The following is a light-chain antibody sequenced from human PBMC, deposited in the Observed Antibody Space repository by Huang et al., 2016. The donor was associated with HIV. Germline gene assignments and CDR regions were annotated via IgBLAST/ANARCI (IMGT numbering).Light chain of an antibody. J-gene: IGKJ4*01. CDR1: QSVSTN. Sequence: EIVMTQSPASLSVSPGQRATLSCRASQSVSTNLAWYQQKPGQAPRLLIYGASTRATGLPARCSGSGSGTEFTLAINSLQSEDFAVYYCQQYDNWPLTFGGGTKVEIK. CDR3: QQYDNWPLT. CDR2: GAS. V-gene: IGKV3-15*01.